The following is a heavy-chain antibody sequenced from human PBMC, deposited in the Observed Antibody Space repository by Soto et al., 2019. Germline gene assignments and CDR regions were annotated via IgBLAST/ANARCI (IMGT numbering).Heavy chain of an antibody. CDR2: ARNKANSYTT. V-gene: IGHV3-72*01. Sequence: GGSLRLSCAASGFTFSNHYIDWVRQAPGKGLEWVGRARNKANSYTTEYAASVKGRFTISRDDSKNSAYLQMNSLKTEGTAVYYCARVRAGSVGWFVPWCQGT. CDR3: ARVRAGSVGWFVP. J-gene: IGHJ5*02. D-gene: IGHD6-19*01. CDR1: GFTFSNHY.